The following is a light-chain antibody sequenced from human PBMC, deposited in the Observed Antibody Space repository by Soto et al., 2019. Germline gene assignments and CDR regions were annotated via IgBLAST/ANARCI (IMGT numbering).Light chain of an antibody. CDR1: SSDVGGYNY. Sequence: QSALTQPASVSGSPGQSITISCTGTSSDVGGYNYVSWYQQHPGKAPKLMIYDVSNRPSGVSNRFSGSKSGNTASLTISGLQAEDEADYYCRSSTSCTPVSVF. CDR2: DVS. J-gene: IGLJ1*01. V-gene: IGLV2-14*01. CDR3: RSSTSCTPVSV.